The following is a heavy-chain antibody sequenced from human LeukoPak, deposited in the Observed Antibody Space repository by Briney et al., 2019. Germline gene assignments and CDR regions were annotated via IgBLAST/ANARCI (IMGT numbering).Heavy chain of an antibody. CDR3: ARSIVVVPAAMNPNDWFDP. CDR1: SGSISSYY. J-gene: IGHJ5*02. CDR2: IYTSGST. D-gene: IGHD2-2*01. V-gene: IGHV4-4*07. Sequence: SETLSLTCTVSSGSISSYYWSWIRQPAGKGLEWIGRIYTSGSTNYNPSLKSRVTMSVDTSKNQFSLKLSSVTAADTAVYYCARSIVVVPAAMNPNDWFDPWGQGTLVTVSS.